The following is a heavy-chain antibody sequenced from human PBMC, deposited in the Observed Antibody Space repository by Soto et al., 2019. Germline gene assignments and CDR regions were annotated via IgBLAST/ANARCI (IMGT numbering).Heavy chain of an antibody. V-gene: IGHV1-2*02. J-gene: IGHJ3*02. CDR3: ARERGGDAFDI. D-gene: IGHD3-10*01. CDR1: GYTFSGYY. Sequence: GASVKGSCKASGYTFSGYYTHWVRQAPGQGLEWMGWMNPKSGGTYFAQKLQGRVTMTTDTSTSTAYMELRSLRSDDTAVYYCARERGGDAFDIWGQGTMVTVSS. CDR2: MNPKSGGT.